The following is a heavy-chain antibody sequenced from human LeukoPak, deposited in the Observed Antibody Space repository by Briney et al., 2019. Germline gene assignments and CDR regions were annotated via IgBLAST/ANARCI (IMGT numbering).Heavy chain of an antibody. CDR3: ARVPPPLDSFGADS. Sequence: SETLSLTCTVSGGSISLYYWTWIRQPPGKGLESIGYIYYTGSTTYSPSLNSRVTISLDTSRSQFSLKLSSVTAADTAVYYCARVPPPLDSFGADSWGQGTLVTVSS. CDR1: GGSISLYY. J-gene: IGHJ5*02. CDR2: IYYTGST. V-gene: IGHV4-59*01. D-gene: IGHD3-10*01.